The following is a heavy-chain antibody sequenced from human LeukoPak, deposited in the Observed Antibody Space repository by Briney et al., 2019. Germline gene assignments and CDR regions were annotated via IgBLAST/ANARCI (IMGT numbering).Heavy chain of an antibody. CDR2: INHSGST. CDR1: GGSFSGYY. V-gene: IGHV4-34*01. J-gene: IGHJ5*02. CDR3: ARHKGDYAFDNWFDP. Sequence: SETLSLTCAVYGGSFSGYYWSWIRQPPGKGLEWIGEINHSGSTNYNPSLKSRVTISVDTSKNQFSLKLSSVTAADTAVYYCARHKGDYAFDNWFDPWGQGTLVTVSS. D-gene: IGHD4-17*01.